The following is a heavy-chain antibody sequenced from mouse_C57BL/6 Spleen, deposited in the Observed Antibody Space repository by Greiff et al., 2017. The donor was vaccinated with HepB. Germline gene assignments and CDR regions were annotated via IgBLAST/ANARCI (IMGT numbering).Heavy chain of an antibody. Sequence: VQLQQSGAELVKPGASVKISCKASGYAFSSYWMNWVKQRPGKGLEWIGQIYPGDGDTNYNGKFKGKATLTADKSSSTAYMQLSSLTSEDSAVYFCARWPSYYYGSSYAMDYWGQGTSVTVSS. CDR2: IYPGDGDT. J-gene: IGHJ4*01. CDR1: GYAFSSYW. V-gene: IGHV1-80*01. D-gene: IGHD1-1*01. CDR3: ARWPSYYYGSSYAMDY.